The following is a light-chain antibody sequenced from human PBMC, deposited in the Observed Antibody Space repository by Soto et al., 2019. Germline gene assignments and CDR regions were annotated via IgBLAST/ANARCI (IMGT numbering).Light chain of an antibody. J-gene: IGKJ3*01. CDR1: QSVGSH. CDR2: GAS. V-gene: IGKV3-15*01. Sequence: EIVMTQSPATLSVSPGERATLSCRASQSVGSHLAWYQQKPGQAPRLLIYGASTGATGIPARFSGSGSGTEFPLTISRLQSEDFAFYYCQKYNYWPLTFAPGTKVNIK. CDR3: QKYNYWPLT.